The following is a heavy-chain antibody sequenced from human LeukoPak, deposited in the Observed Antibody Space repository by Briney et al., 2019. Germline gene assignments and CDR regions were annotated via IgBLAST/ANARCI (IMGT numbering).Heavy chain of an antibody. Sequence: PSETLSLTCTVSGGSISSSSYYWGWIRQPPGKGLEWIGSIYYSGSTYYNPSLKSRITISVDTSKNQFSLKLSSVTAADTAVYYCAGGTIVVVPAASFGDWGQGTLVTVSS. V-gene: IGHV4-39*07. CDR3: AGGTIVVVPAASFGD. D-gene: IGHD2-2*01. J-gene: IGHJ4*02. CDR1: GGSISSSSYY. CDR2: IYYSGST.